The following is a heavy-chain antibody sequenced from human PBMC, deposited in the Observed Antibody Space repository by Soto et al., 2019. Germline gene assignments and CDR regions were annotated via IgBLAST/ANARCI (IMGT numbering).Heavy chain of an antibody. V-gene: IGHV3-21*01. D-gene: IGHD6-13*01. CDR2: ISSNSAYI. CDR1: GFTFRSFT. J-gene: IGHJ5*02. CDR3: TRDASRDSSARGWFDP. Sequence: PGGSLMLSFASSGFTFRSFTMNWVRQAPGKVLEWVSTISSNSAYIYYTDALRGRFTISRDNAKNSLHLQMNSLRAEDTAVYYCTRDASRDSSARGWFDPWGPGTLVTVSS.